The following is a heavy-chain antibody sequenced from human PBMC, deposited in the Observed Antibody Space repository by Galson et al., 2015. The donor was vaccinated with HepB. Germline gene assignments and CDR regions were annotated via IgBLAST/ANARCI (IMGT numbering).Heavy chain of an antibody. CDR3: ARGDYYDSSGYYLISYYGMDV. Sequence: SVKVSCKASGYTFTSYYMHWVRQAPGQGLEWMGIINPSGGSTSYAQKFQGRVTMTRDTSTSTVYMELSSLRSEDTAVYYCARGDYYDSSGYYLISYYGMDVWGQGTTVTVSS. D-gene: IGHD3-22*01. J-gene: IGHJ6*02. CDR1: GYTFTSYY. CDR2: INPSGGST. V-gene: IGHV1-46*01.